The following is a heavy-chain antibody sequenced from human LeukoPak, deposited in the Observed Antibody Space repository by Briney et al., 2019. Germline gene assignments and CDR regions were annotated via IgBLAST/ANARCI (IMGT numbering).Heavy chain of an antibody. CDR3: ARAKYDILTGYIRSVDY. D-gene: IGHD3-9*01. V-gene: IGHV1-8*01. Sequence: VASVKVSCKASGYTFTSYDINWVRQATGQGLEWMGWMNPNSGNTGYAQKFQGRVTMTRNTSISTAYMELSSLRSEDTAVYYCARAKYDILTGYIRSVDYWGQGTLVTVSS. CDR1: GYTFTSYD. J-gene: IGHJ4*02. CDR2: MNPNSGNT.